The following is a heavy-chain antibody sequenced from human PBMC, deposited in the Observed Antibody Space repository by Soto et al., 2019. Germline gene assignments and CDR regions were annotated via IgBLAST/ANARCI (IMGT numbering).Heavy chain of an antibody. CDR3: ARDLGSAETYTVTTFRYYYGMDV. Sequence: GGSLRLSCAASGFTFSSYSMNWVRQAPGKGLEWVSSISSSSSYIYYADSVKGRFTISRDNAKNSLYLQMNSLRAEDTAVYYSARDLGSAETYTVTTFRYYYGMDVWGQGTTVTVS. J-gene: IGHJ6*02. CDR1: GFTFSSYS. CDR2: ISSSSSYI. D-gene: IGHD4-17*01. V-gene: IGHV3-21*01.